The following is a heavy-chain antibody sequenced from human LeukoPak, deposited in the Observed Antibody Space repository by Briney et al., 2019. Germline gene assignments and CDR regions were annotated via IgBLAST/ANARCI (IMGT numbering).Heavy chain of an antibody. CDR2: IYYSGST. J-gene: IGHJ5*02. V-gene: IGHV4-39*07. CDR3: ARVGQLLLPYNWFDP. D-gene: IGHD2-15*01. CDR1: GGSISSSSYY. Sequence: PSETLSLTCTVSGGSISSSSYYWGWIRQPPGKGLEWIGSIYYSGSTYYNPSLKSRVTISVDTSKNQFSLKLSSVSAADTAVYYCARVGQLLLPYNWFDPWGQGTLVTVSS.